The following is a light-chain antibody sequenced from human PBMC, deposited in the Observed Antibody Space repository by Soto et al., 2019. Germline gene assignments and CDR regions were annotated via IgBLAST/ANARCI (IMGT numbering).Light chain of an antibody. J-gene: IGKJ1*01. CDR2: AAS. V-gene: IGKV1-8*01. Sequence: AIWITPSPSPFSASTGVRVTITCRASQGISSYLAWYQQKPGKAPKLLIYAASTLQSGVPSRFSGSGSGTDFTLTISCLQSEDFATYYCQQYYSYPRTSGQGTKVDI. CDR3: QQYYSYPRT. CDR1: QGISSY.